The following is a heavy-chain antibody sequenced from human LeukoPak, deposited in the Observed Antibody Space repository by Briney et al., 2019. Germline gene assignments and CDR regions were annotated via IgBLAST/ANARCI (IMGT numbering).Heavy chain of an antibody. D-gene: IGHD3-16*01. CDR2: INYRGST. V-gene: IGHV4-59*02. CDR1: GFTVSSNY. Sequence: GSLRLSCAASGFTVSSNYMSWIRQPPGKGLEYIGSINYRGSTYYNPSLKSRVTLSVDTSKNQFSLKLNSVTAADTAVYYCATYKYDYVWGNQHFDYWGQGTLVAVSS. J-gene: IGHJ4*02. CDR3: ATYKYDYVWGNQHFDY.